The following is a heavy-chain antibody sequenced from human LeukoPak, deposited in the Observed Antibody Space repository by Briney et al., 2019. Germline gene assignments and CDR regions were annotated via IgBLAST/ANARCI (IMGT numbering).Heavy chain of an antibody. CDR2: ISSSSSYI. CDR1: GFTFSSYS. Sequence: GSLRLSCAASGFTFSSYSMNWVRQAPGKGLEWVSSISSSSSYIYYADSVKGRFTISRDNAKNSLYLQMNSLRAEDTAVYYCARDVGDDAFDIWGQGTMVTVSS. J-gene: IGHJ3*02. V-gene: IGHV3-21*01. CDR3: ARDVGDDAFDI.